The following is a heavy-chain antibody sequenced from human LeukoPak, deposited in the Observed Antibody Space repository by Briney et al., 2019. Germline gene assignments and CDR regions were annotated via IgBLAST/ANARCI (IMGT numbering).Heavy chain of an antibody. Sequence: GGSLRLSCAASGFTFSSYGMHWVRQAPGKGLEWVAVISYDGSNKYYADSVRGRFTISRDNSKNTLYLQMNSLRVEDTAVYYCARHYYGSLGGLDYWGQGTRLTVSS. CDR3: ARHYYGSLGGLDY. D-gene: IGHD3-10*01. J-gene: IGHJ4*02. V-gene: IGHV3-30*03. CDR1: GFTFSSYG. CDR2: ISYDGSNK.